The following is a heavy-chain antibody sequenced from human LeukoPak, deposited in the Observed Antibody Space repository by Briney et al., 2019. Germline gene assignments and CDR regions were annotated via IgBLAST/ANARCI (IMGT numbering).Heavy chain of an antibody. Sequence: SETLSLTCAVYGGSFSGYYWSWIRQPPGKGLEWIGEINHSGSTNYNPSLKSRVTISVDTSKNQFSLKLSSVTAADTAVYYCARRKGYYDILTGPNYYYMDVWGKGTTVTVSS. J-gene: IGHJ6*03. CDR3: ARRKGYYDILTGPNYYYMDV. V-gene: IGHV4-34*01. D-gene: IGHD3-9*01. CDR2: INHSGST. CDR1: GGSFSGYY.